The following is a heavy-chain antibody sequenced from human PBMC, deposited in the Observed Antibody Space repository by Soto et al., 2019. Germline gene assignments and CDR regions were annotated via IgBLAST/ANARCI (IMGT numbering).Heavy chain of an antibody. J-gene: IGHJ6*03. CDR3: ARGGESSSWYYYYYMEV. CDR1: GYTFTSYD. D-gene: IGHD6-13*01. Sequence: ASVKVSCKASGYTFTSYDINWVRQATGQGLEWMGWMNPNSGNTGYAQKFQGRVTMTRNTSISTAYMELSSLRSEDTAVYYCARGGESSSWYYYYYMEVWGKGTTVTVSS. CDR2: MNPNSGNT. V-gene: IGHV1-8*01.